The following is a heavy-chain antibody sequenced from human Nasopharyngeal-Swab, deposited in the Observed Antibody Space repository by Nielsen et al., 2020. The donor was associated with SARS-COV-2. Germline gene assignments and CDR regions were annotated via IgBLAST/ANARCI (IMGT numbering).Heavy chain of an antibody. Sequence: SETLSLTCTVSGGSISSYYWSWIRQPPGKGLEWIGYIYYSGSTNYNPSLKSRVTLSVDTSKNQFSLKLSSVTAADTAVYYCAREGYYYDSSGPRGGYYYYYMDVWGKGTTVTVSS. D-gene: IGHD3-22*01. J-gene: IGHJ6*03. V-gene: IGHV4-59*01. CDR2: IYYSGST. CDR3: AREGYYYDSSGPRGGYYYYYMDV. CDR1: GGSISSYY.